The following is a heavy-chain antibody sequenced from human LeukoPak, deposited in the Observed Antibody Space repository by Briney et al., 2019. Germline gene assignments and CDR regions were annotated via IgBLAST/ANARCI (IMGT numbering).Heavy chain of an antibody. D-gene: IGHD2-21*02. J-gene: IGHJ5*02. CDR2: INPNSGGT. CDR3: ARTDCGGDCYSSRGWFDP. Sequence: ASVKVSCKASGYTFTGYYMHWVRQAPGQGLEWMGWINPNSGGTNYAQNFQGRVTITADKSTSTAYMELSSLRSEDTAVYYCARTDCGGDCYSSRGWFDPWGQGTLVTVSS. CDR1: GYTFTGYY. V-gene: IGHV1-2*02.